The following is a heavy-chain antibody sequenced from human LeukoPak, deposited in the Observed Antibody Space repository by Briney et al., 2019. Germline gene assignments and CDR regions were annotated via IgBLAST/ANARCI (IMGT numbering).Heavy chain of an antibody. D-gene: IGHD3-16*01. Sequence: GGSLRLSCAASGFTFSSYAMSWVRQAPGKGLECVSTISGSGSDTYYADSVKGRFTISRDNAKNSLYLQMNSLRAEDTAVYYCARDWGYYYYYGMDVWGQGTTVTVSS. CDR3: ARDWGYYYYYGMDV. CDR2: ISGSGSDT. CDR1: GFTFSSYA. V-gene: IGHV3-21*01. J-gene: IGHJ6*02.